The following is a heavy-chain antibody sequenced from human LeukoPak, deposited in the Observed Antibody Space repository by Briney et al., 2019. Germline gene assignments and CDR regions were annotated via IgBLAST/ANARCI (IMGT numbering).Heavy chain of an antibody. CDR1: GFTVSSNY. D-gene: IGHD4-23*01. CDR2: IYSGGST. J-gene: IGHJ6*02. Sequence: GGSLRLSCAASGFTVSSNYMSWVRQAPGKGLEWVSVIYSGGSTYYADSVKGRFTISRDNSKNTLYLQMNSLRAEDTAVYYCATPATVVTGYYYYGMDVWGQGTTFTVSS. CDR3: ATPATVVTGYYYYGMDV. V-gene: IGHV3-53*01.